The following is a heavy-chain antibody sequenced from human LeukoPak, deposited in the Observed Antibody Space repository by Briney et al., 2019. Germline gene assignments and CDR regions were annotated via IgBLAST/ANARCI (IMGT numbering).Heavy chain of an antibody. V-gene: IGHV3-23*01. Sequence: PGGSLRLSCAASGFTFSSYAMSWVRQAPGKGLEWVSAISGSGGSTYYADSVKGRFTISRDNSKNTLYLQMNSLRAEDTAVYYCAKVYARPPAHYDSSGYFDYWGQGTLVTVSS. CDR3: AKVYARPPAHYDSSGYFDY. D-gene: IGHD3-22*01. CDR2: ISGSGGST. CDR1: GFTFSSYA. J-gene: IGHJ4*02.